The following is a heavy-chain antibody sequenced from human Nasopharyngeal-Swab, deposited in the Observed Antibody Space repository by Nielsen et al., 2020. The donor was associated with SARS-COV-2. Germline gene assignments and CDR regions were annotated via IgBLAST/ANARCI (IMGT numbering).Heavy chain of an antibody. D-gene: IGHD2-8*01. CDR1: GYWFPVFW. CDR3: VRQVSSNGNYYFDY. J-gene: IGHJ4*02. V-gene: IGHV5-51*01. CDR2: IYPHDSDT. Sequence: GESLKISCQASGYWFPVFWIGWVRQMPGKGLEWMGNIYPHDSDTRYSPSFQGQVTISVDKSISTAYLQWNSLKASDTAMYYCVRQVSSNGNYYFDYWAQGTLVTVSS.